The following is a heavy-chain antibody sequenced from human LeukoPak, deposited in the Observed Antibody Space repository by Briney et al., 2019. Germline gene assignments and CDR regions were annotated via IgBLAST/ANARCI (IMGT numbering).Heavy chain of an antibody. CDR2: INHSGNT. J-gene: IGHJ4*02. CDR1: GGSFSGYY. CDR3: AREGGSGGTTSDY. Sequence: PSETLSLTCAVYGGSFSGYYWSWIRQPPGKGLEWIGEINHSGNTNYNPSLKSRVTISVDTSKNQFSLKLSSVTAADTAVYYCAREGGSGGTTSDYWGQGTLVTVSS. D-gene: IGHD2-15*01. V-gene: IGHV4-34*01.